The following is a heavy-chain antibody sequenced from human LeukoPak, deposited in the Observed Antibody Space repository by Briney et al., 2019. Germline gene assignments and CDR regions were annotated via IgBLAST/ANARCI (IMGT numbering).Heavy chain of an antibody. CDR2: VYTSGST. J-gene: IGHJ3*02. D-gene: IGHD3-10*01. CDR1: GGSISSYY. Sequence: SETLSLTCTVSGGSISSYYWSWIRQPAGKGLEWIGRVYTSGSTNYNPSLKSRVTMSVDTSKNQFSLKLSSVTAADTAVYYCASYYGSGGRAFDIWGQGTMVTVSS. V-gene: IGHV4-4*07. CDR3: ASYYGSGGRAFDI.